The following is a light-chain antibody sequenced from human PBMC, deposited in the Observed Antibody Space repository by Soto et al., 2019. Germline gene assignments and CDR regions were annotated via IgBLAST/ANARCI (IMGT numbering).Light chain of an antibody. Sequence: QSALTQPASVSGSPGQSITISCTGTSSDVGGYNLVSWYQQHPGEAPKLMIYEVTNRPSGVSNRFSGSKSGNTASLTISGLQAEDEADYYCCSFALRSTLIFGGGTKLTVL. CDR1: SSDVGGYNL. V-gene: IGLV2-23*02. CDR3: CSFALRSTLI. J-gene: IGLJ2*01. CDR2: EVT.